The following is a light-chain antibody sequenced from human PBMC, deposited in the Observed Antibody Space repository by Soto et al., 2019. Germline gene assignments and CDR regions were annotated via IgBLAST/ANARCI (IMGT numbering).Light chain of an antibody. CDR3: QHYNSYSEA. J-gene: IGKJ1*01. Sequence: DIHMAHVPCSLCALLLDGLTVTLRASQSVSGWLAWYQQKPGEAPKLLIYDASALPRGVPSRFSGSGSGTEFTLTISSLQPDDFATYYCQHYNSYSEAFGQGTKVDIK. CDR2: DAS. V-gene: IGKV1-5*01. CDR1: QSVSGW.